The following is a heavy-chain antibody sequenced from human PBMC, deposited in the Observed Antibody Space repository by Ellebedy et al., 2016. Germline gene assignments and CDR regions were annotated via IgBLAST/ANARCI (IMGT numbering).Heavy chain of an antibody. Sequence: GESLKISXQGSGYSFTSYWIGWVRQMPGKGLEWMGIIYPGDSDTRYSPSFQGQVTISADKSISTAYLQWSSLKASDTAMYYCARQEDYYDSSGSITPMDYWGQGTLVTVSS. D-gene: IGHD3-22*01. CDR2: IYPGDSDT. CDR1: GYSFTSYW. CDR3: ARQEDYYDSSGSITPMDY. J-gene: IGHJ4*02. V-gene: IGHV5-51*01.